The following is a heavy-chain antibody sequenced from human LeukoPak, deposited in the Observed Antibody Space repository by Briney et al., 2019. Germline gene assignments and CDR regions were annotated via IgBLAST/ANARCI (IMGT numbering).Heavy chain of an antibody. CDR2: VSAYDANT. D-gene: IGHD3-9*01. V-gene: IGHV1-18*01. Sequence: ASVKVSCKASGYIFTNYGISWVRQAPGQGLEWMGWVSAYDANTNYAQKLQGRLTMTTDRSTSTAYMELRSLRSDDTAMYYCARSFARDSYILTGYNIADYWGQGTLVTVSS. J-gene: IGHJ4*02. CDR1: GYIFTNYG. CDR3: ARSFARDSYILTGYNIADY.